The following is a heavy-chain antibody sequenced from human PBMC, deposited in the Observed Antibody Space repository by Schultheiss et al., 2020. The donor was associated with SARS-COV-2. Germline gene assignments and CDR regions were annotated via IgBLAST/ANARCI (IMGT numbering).Heavy chain of an antibody. Sequence: GGSLRLSCAASGFTFSSYEMNWVRQAPGKGLEWVSYISSSGSTIYYADSVKGRFTISRDNAKNSLYLQMNSLRAEDTAVYYCAREKCGTLAYWGQGTLVTVSS. CDR3: AREKCGTLAY. CDR1: GFTFSSYE. D-gene: IGHD1-26*01. V-gene: IGHV3-48*03. J-gene: IGHJ4*02. CDR2: ISSSGSTI.